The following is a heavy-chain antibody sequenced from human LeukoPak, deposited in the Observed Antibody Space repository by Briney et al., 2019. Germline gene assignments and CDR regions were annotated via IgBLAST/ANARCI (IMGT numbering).Heavy chain of an antibody. J-gene: IGHJ4*02. Sequence: SETLSLTCTVSGGSISSYYWSWIRQPPGKGLEWIGNIYYSGSTNYNPSLKSRVTISVDTSKNQFSLKLSSVTAADAAIYYCARSYCSGGSCWVYFDYWGQGTLVTVSS. V-gene: IGHV4-59*08. D-gene: IGHD2-15*01. CDR2: IYYSGST. CDR3: ARSYCSGGSCWVYFDY. CDR1: GGSISSYY.